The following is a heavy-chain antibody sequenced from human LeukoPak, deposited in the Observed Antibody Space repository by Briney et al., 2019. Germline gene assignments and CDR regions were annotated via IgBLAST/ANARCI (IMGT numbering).Heavy chain of an antibody. Sequence: TGGSLRLSCVASGLTFGTYSMNWVRQAPGKGLEWVSSISSGSSFIYYADSVKGRFTISRDNARNSLYLQMNSLRAEDTAVYYCARGSGWDRYWGQGTLVTVSS. CDR3: ARGSGWDRY. J-gene: IGHJ4*02. V-gene: IGHV3-21*01. D-gene: IGHD6-19*01. CDR2: ISSGSSFI. CDR1: GLTFGTYS.